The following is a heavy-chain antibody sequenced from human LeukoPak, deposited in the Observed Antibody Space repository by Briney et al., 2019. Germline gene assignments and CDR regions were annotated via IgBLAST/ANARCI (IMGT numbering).Heavy chain of an antibody. CDR1: GFTFSSYS. CDR2: ISSSSSTI. Sequence: PGGSLRLSCAASGFTFSSYSMNWVRQAPGKGLEWVSYISSSSSTIYYADSVKGRFTISRDNAKNSLYLQMNSLRDEDTAVYYCARDRDIVVVPADPNMDVWGKGTTVTVSS. CDR3: ARDRDIVVVPADPNMDV. V-gene: IGHV3-48*02. J-gene: IGHJ6*03. D-gene: IGHD2-2*01.